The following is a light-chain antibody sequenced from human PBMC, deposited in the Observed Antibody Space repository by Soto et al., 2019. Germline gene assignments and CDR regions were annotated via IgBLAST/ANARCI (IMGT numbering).Light chain of an antibody. Sequence: EIVLTQSPGTLSLSPGERATLSCRASQTVTNTYLAWYQQKSGQAPNFLIYGASNRATGIPDRFSGSGSGTDFTLTISRLEPEDFAVYYCQQYGTFPPTFGGGTKVEI. CDR1: QTVTNTY. V-gene: IGKV3-20*01. J-gene: IGKJ4*01. CDR3: QQYGTFPPT. CDR2: GAS.